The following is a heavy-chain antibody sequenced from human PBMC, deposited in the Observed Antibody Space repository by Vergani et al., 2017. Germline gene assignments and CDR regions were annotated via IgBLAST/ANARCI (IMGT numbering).Heavy chain of an antibody. CDR1: GSSISSYY. D-gene: IGHD1-26*01. J-gene: IGHJ4*02. CDR3: ARDRVGATGFDY. V-gene: IGHV4-59*01. CDR2: IYYSGST. Sequence: QVQLQESGPGLVKPSETLSLPFTVSGSSISSYYWSWIRQPPGKRLEWIGYIYYSGSTNYNPSLKSRVTISVDTSKNQFTLKLSSVTAADTAMYYCARDRVGATGFDYWGQGTLVTVSS.